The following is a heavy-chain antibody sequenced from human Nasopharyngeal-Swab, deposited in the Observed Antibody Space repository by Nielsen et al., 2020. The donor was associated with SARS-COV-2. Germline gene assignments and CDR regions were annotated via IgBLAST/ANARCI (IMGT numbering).Heavy chain of an antibody. CDR3: ARHRYSSSWQNWFDP. J-gene: IGHJ5*02. D-gene: IGHD6-13*01. Sequence: SETLSLTCTVSGGSISTYYWSWIRQPPGKGPEWIGTIHYSGTTNYNPSLKSRVTISVDTSKNQFSLKLSSVTAADTAVYYCARHRYSSSWQNWFDPWGQGTLVAVSS. CDR1: GGSISTYY. CDR2: IHYSGTT. V-gene: IGHV4-59*08.